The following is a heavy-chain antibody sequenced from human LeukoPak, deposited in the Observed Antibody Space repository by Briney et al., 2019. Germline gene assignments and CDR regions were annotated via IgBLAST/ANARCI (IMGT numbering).Heavy chain of an antibody. V-gene: IGHV1-69*05. CDR2: IIPIFGTA. Sequence: GASVKVSCKASGGTFSSYAISWVRQAPGQGLEWTGGIIPIFGTANYAQNFQGRVTMTSDTSARTVYMELSSLRSDDTAVYYCARDLGITMVRGVIDPWGQGTLVTVSS. CDR3: ARDLGITMVRGVIDP. CDR1: GGTFSSYA. D-gene: IGHD3-10*01. J-gene: IGHJ5*02.